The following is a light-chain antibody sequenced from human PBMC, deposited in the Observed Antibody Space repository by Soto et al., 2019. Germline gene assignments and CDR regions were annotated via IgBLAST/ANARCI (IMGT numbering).Light chain of an antibody. CDR1: GRVGSS. CDR2: GAS. V-gene: IGKV1-5*01. CDR3: QQYAEYST. Sequence: DIHLTQSPSSLSASVGDRVTMTCRASGRVGSSLAWYQKKAGEAPKLLFHGASTAAPDVPLRFSASGSVTEFTLVSDILQAGDLWTFYCQQYAEYSTFGRGTRLE. J-gene: IGKJ2*01.